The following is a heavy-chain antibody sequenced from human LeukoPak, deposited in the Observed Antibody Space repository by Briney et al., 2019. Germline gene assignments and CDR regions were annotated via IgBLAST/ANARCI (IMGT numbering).Heavy chain of an antibody. CDR2: IYYSGTT. J-gene: IGHJ5*02. CDR1: GGSISSYY. CDR3: ARLLGESGAAGRFDP. V-gene: IGHV4-59*08. Sequence: KASETLFLTCSVSGGSISSYYWSWIRQPPGKGLEWIGNIYYSGTTNYNPSLKSRVTISVDKSKNHFSLNLSSVTAADTAVYYCARLLGESGAAGRFDPWGQGTLVTVSS. D-gene: IGHD5-12*01.